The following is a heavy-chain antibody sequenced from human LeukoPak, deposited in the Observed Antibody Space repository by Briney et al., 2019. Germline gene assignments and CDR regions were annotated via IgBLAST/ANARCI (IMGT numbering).Heavy chain of an antibody. V-gene: IGHV4-34*01. J-gene: IGHJ4*02. CDR3: ARGFFGYSYAGSFFDY. CDR2: INHSGST. D-gene: IGHD5-18*01. Sequence: SETLSLTCAVYGGSFSGYYWSWIRQPPGKGLEWIGEINHSGSTNYNPSLKSRVTISVDTSKNQFSLKLSSVTAADTAVYYCARGFFGYSYAGSFFDYWGQGTLVTVSS. CDR1: GGSFSGYY.